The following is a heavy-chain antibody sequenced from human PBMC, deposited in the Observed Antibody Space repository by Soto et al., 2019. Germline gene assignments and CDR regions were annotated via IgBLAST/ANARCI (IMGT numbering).Heavy chain of an antibody. CDR3: ARDKGLYNDGMYX. V-gene: IGHV3-9*01. CDR1: GFTFDDHG. Sequence: GGSLRLSFAASGFTFDDHGMHWVRQGPGGGLEWVSCIGWKSESTGYAYSVKGRFSMSRDNTQNSLHLQMKSLRPEDTALYYCARDKGLYNDGMYXWGQGTTVTVS. CDR2: IGWKSEST. J-gene: IGHJ6*02.